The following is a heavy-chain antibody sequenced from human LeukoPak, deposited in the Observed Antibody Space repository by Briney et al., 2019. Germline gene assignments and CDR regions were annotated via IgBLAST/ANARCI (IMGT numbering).Heavy chain of an antibody. V-gene: IGHV3-21*01. CDR2: ISSGSTYI. Sequence: GGSLRLSCAAAGFTFSSYSMNWVRQAPGKGLEWVSSISSGSTYIYYADSVKGRFTISRDNAKNSLYLQMNSLRAEDTAVYYCARAYDFWSGYYTSYWGQGTLVTVSS. CDR1: GFTFSSYS. D-gene: IGHD3-3*01. CDR3: ARAYDFWSGYYTSY. J-gene: IGHJ4*02.